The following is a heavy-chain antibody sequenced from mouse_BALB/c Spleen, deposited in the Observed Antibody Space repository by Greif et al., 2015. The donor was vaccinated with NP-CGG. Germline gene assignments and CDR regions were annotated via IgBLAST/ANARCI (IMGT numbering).Heavy chain of an antibody. V-gene: IGHV1-4*01. CDR2: INPSSGYT. Sequence: QVQLQQPGAELARPGASVKMSCKASGYTFTSYTMHWVKQRPGQGLEWIGYINPSSGYTNYNQKFKDKATLTADKSSSTAYMQLSSLTSEDSAVYYCARSPYDYDYWYFDVWGAGTTVTVSS. D-gene: IGHD2-4*01. CDR3: ARSPYDYDYWYFDV. CDR1: GYTFTSYT. J-gene: IGHJ1*01.